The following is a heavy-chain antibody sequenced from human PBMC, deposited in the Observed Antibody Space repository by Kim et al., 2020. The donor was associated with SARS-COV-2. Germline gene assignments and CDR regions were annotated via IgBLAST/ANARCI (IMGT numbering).Heavy chain of an antibody. CDR1: GFTFSSYG. CDR3: AREFQWPVLYYYYGMDV. D-gene: IGHD6-19*01. J-gene: IGHJ6*02. V-gene: IGHV3-33*01. Sequence: GGSLRLSCAASGFTFSSYGMHWVRQAPGKGLEWVAVIWYDGSNKYYADSVKGRFTISRDNSKNTLYLQMNSLRAEDTAVYYCAREFQWPVLYYYYGMDVWGQGTTVTVSS. CDR2: IWYDGSNK.